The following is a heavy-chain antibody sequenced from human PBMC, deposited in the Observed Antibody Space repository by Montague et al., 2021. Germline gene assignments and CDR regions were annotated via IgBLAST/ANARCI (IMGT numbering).Heavy chain of an antibody. J-gene: IGHJ3*02. V-gene: IGHV3-74*01. CDR3: ARNLASAAPVAFDI. D-gene: IGHD6-13*01. CDR1: GFSFSSYW. Sequence: SLRLSCAASGFSFSSYWMHWVRQAPGKGLLWVSRITLDGSSTTFADSVKGRFTTSRDNAKATLYLQMNSLRVEDTAVYYCARNLASAAPVAFDIWGQGTMVTVSP. CDR2: ITLDGSST.